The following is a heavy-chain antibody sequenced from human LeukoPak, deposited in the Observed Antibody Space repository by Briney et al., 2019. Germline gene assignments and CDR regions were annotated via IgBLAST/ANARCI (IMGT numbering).Heavy chain of an antibody. CDR2: ISGSGDNT. V-gene: IGHV3-23*01. CDR3: AKGDDILTGYLSYFDY. CDR1: GFTFRTYA. J-gene: IGHJ4*02. Sequence: PGGSLRLSCAASGFTFRTYAMNSVRQAPGKGLEWVSGISGSGDNTYYADSVKGRFTISRDNSKNTLYLQMNSLRAEDTAVYYCAKGDDILTGYLSYFDYWGQGTLVTVSS. D-gene: IGHD3-9*01.